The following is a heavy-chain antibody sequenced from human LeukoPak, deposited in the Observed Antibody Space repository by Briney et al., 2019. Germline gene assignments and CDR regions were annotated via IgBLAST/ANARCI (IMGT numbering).Heavy chain of an antibody. V-gene: IGHV4-34*01. J-gene: IGHJ4*02. D-gene: IGHD4-17*01. CDR3: ARVRAYGDVY. Sequence: PSETLSLTCAVYGGPFSGYYWSWIRQPPGKGLEWIGEINHSGSTNYNPSLKSRVTISVDTSKNQFSLKLSSVTAADTAVYYCARVRAYGDVYWGQGTLVTVSS. CDR2: INHSGST. CDR1: GGPFSGYY.